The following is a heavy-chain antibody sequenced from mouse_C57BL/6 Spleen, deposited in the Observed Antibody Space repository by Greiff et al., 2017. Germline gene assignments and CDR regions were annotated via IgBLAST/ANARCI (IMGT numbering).Heavy chain of an antibody. CDR3: ARFWIYGGYYGAMDY. J-gene: IGHJ4*01. CDR2: IHPRSGNT. V-gene: IGHV1-81*01. Sequence: QVQLQQSGAELARPGASVKLSCKASGYTFTSYGISWVKQRTGQGLEWIGEIHPRSGNTYYNEKFKGKATLTADKSSSTAYMELRSLTSGDSAVYVCARFWIYGGYYGAMDYWGQGTSVTVSS. CDR1: GYTFTSYG. D-gene: IGHD2-3*01.